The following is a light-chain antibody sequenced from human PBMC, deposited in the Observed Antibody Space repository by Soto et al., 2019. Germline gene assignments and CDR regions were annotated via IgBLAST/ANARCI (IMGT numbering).Light chain of an antibody. CDR3: QQYGKT. CDR1: QSVSSSY. V-gene: IGKV3-20*01. Sequence: IVLTQSPGTLSLSPGERATLSCRASQSVSSSYLAWYQQKPGQAPRLLIYGASSRATGIPDRFSGSGSGTDFTLTISRLEPDDFAVYYCQQYGKTFGQGTKVDIK. CDR2: GAS. J-gene: IGKJ1*01.